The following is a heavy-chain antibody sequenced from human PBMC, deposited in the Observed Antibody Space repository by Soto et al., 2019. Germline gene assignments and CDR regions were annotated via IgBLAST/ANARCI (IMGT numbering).Heavy chain of an antibody. CDR1: LFTSSNYA. CDR3: AKGGTTTNIILDS. CDR2: IRGSGETT. Sequence: SLRHSCSASLFTSSNYAMSWVLHSPCKVLEWLSSIRGSGETTYYADSVKGRVTISRDNDKNTLYLQINSLTAGDTAVYYCAKGGTTTNIILDSWGPGTPVTVSS. D-gene: IGHD1-1*01. J-gene: IGHJ4*02. V-gene: IGHV3-23*01.